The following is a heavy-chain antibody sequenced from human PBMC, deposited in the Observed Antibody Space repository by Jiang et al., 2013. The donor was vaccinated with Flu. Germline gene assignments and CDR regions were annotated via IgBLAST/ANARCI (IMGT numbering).Heavy chain of an antibody. CDR1: GFTFSNYA. J-gene: IGHJ6*02. CDR3: TIQQLISDGMDV. CDR2: ISSSAGST. Sequence: VQLVESGGGLVQPGGSLRLSCAASGFTFSNYAMSWVRQAPGKGLEWVSTISSSAGSTYYADSVKGRFTISRDNSKNTLYLQMNSLRVEDTAVYYGTIQQLISDGMDVWGQGTTVTVSS. V-gene: IGHV3-23*04. D-gene: IGHD6-13*01.